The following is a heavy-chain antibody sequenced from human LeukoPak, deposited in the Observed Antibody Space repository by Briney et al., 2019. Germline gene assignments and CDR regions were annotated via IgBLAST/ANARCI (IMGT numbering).Heavy chain of an antibody. J-gene: IGHJ4*02. CDR3: AGFYDSSGSSTGAPDY. Sequence: SETVSLTCAVYGGTFSGYYWSWIRQPPGKGLEWIGEINHSGSTNYNPSLKSRVTISVDTSKNQFSLKLSSVTAADTAVYYCAGFYDSSGSSTGAPDYWGQGTLVTVSS. CDR2: INHSGST. CDR1: GGTFSGYY. V-gene: IGHV4-34*08. D-gene: IGHD3-22*01.